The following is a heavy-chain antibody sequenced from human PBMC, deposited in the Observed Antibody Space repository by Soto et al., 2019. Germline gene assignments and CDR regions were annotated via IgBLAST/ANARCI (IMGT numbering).Heavy chain of an antibody. J-gene: IGHJ3*02. Sequence: QLQLQESGSGLVKPSQTLSLTCAVSGGSISSGGYSWSWIRQPPGQGLEWIGYIYHSGITYYNPSLKSLVTISVDRSKNQFSLKLRSVTAAATAVYSCARDAASDPSSAFVIWGQGTMVTVSS. CDR3: ARDAASDPSSAFVI. CDR1: GGSISSGGYS. V-gene: IGHV4-30-2*01. CDR2: IYHSGIT.